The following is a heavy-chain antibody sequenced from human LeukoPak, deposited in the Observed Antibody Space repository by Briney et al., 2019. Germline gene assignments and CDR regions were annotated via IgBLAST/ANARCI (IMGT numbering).Heavy chain of an antibody. CDR3: AREKSGSYFRYYYYYYMDV. V-gene: IGHV4-38-2*02. CDR1: GYSISSGYY. D-gene: IGHD1-26*01. CDR2: MSHSGST. J-gene: IGHJ6*03. Sequence: SETLSLTCTVSGYSISSGYYWGWIRQPPGRGLEWIGSMSHSGSTFRNPSLKSQLTLSVDTSKNQFSMKLTSVTAADTAVYYCAREKSGSYFRYYYYYYMDVWGKGTTVTISS.